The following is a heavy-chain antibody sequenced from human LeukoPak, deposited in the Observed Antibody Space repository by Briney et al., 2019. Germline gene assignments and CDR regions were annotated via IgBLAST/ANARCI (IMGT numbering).Heavy chain of an antibody. D-gene: IGHD1-1*01. CDR2: ISWNSGSI. J-gene: IGHJ3*02. Sequence: PGGSLGLSCAASGFTFDDYAMHWVRQAPGKGLEWVSGISWNSGSIGYADSVKGRFTISRDNAKNSLYLQMNSLRAEDRALYYCAKERGWEQLGAFDIWGQGTMVTVSS. CDR1: GFTFDDYA. V-gene: IGHV3-9*01. CDR3: AKERGWEQLGAFDI.